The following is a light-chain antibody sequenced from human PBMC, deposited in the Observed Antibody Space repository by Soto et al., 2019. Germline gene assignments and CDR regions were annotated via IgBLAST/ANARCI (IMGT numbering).Light chain of an antibody. CDR3: HHYGGSPT. J-gene: IGKJ4*01. V-gene: IGKV3-20*01. CDR2: DAS. CDR1: QSVSSY. Sequence: EIVLTQSPATLSLSPGERATLSCRASQSVSSYLAWYQQKPGQAPRLLIYDASNRATGIPDRFSGSGSGTDFTLTISRLEPEDFAVYYCHHYGGSPTFGGGTKVEI.